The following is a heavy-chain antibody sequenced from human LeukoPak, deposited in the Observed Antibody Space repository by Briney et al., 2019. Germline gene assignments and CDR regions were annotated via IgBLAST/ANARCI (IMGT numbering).Heavy chain of an antibody. V-gene: IGHV3-48*01. CDR3: AKDREPHDFWSGYHDY. CDR1: GFTFSSYG. D-gene: IGHD3-3*01. CDR2: ISSSSGAI. J-gene: IGHJ4*02. Sequence: GGSLRLSCVASGFTFSSYGMNWVRQAPGEGLEWISFISSSSGAIYYADSVKGRFTISRDNAKNSVYLQVNSLRVEDTAVYSWAKDREPHDFWSGYHDYWGQGILVTVSS.